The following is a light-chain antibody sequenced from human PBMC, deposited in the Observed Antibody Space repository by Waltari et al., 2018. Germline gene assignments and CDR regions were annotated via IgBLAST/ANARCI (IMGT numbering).Light chain of an antibody. CDR2: EVS. Sequence: QSALTQPASVSGSPGQSITISCTGTSTDVVSFNLVSWYPQHPGKAPKLMIYEVSTWPSGVSIRFSGSKSGNTASLTIAGLQAEDEADYYCCSYAGSSTLLFGGGTKVTVL. J-gene: IGLJ2*01. CDR3: CSYAGSSTLL. V-gene: IGLV2-23*01. CDR1: STDVVSFNL.